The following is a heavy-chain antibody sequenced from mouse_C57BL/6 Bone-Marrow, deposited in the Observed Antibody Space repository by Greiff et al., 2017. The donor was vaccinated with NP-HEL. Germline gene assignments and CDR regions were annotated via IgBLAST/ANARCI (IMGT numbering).Heavy chain of an antibody. Sequence: EVMLVESGTVLARPGASVRMSCKTSGYTFTSYWMHWVKQRPGQGLEWIGAIYPGNSDTSYNQKFKGKAKLTAVTSASTAYMELSSLTNEDSAVYYCTRGATESRGGFDYWGQGTTLTVSS. CDR3: TRGATESRGGFDY. CDR1: GYTFTSYW. J-gene: IGHJ2*01. V-gene: IGHV1-5*01. CDR2: IYPGNSDT. D-gene: IGHD3-1*01.